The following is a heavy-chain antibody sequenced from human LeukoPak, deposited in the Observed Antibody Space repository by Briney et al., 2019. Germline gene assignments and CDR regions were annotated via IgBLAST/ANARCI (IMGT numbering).Heavy chain of an antibody. V-gene: IGHV3-23*01. J-gene: IGHJ4*02. D-gene: IGHD3-10*01. CDR3: AKAKSMVRGPWGYYFDY. CDR1: GFTFSSYA. CDR2: ISGSGGST. Sequence: GGSLRLSCAASGFTFSSYAMSWVRQAPGKGLEWVSAISGSGGSTYYADSVKGRFTISRDNSKNTLYLQMNSLRAEDTAVYYCAKAKSMVRGPWGYYFDYWGQGTLVTVSS.